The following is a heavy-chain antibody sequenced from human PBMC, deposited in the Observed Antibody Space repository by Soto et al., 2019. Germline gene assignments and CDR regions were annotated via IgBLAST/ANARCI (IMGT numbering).Heavy chain of an antibody. CDR3: AKEGFYSNYHRDAFCYHMDV. V-gene: IGHV3-30*18. CDR2: LSYDGGDK. CDR1: GFTFSSYA. Sequence: QVVLVESGGGVVQAGRSLRVSCAASGFTFSSYAMHWVRQAPGKGLEWGALLSYDGGDKYYADSVKGRFTISRDNSKSSLYLQLSSLRPEVTAVYYWAKEGFYSNYHRDAFCYHMDVWGKGTTVTVSS. J-gene: IGHJ6*03. D-gene: IGHD4-4*01.